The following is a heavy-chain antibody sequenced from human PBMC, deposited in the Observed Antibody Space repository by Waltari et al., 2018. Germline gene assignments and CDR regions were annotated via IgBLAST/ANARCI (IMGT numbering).Heavy chain of an antibody. J-gene: IGHJ3*02. CDR1: GGSISSYY. CDR3: ARDPGIVVVPAALPAGAFDI. Sequence: QVQLQESGPGLVKPSETLSLTCTVSGGSISSYYWSWIRQPAGTGLEWIGRIYTSGSTNYNPSLKSRVTMSVDTSKNQFSLKLSSVTAADTAVYYCARDPGIVVVPAALPAGAFDIWGQGTMVTVSS. CDR2: IYTSGST. V-gene: IGHV4-4*07. D-gene: IGHD2-2*01.